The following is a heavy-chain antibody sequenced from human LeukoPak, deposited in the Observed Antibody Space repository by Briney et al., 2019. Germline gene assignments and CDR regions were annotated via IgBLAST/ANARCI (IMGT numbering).Heavy chain of an antibody. V-gene: IGHV3-30-3*01. CDR1: GFTFSSYA. J-gene: IGHJ4*02. Sequence: PGGSLRLSCAPSGFTFSSYAMHWVRQTPGKGLEWVAVISYDGSNKYYADSVKGRFTISRDNSKNTLYLEMNSLRAEDTAVYYCSRDTADPLYYYGSGSYYPAYWGQGTLVTVSS. CDR2: ISYDGSNK. CDR3: SRDTADPLYYYGSGSYYPAY. D-gene: IGHD3-10*01.